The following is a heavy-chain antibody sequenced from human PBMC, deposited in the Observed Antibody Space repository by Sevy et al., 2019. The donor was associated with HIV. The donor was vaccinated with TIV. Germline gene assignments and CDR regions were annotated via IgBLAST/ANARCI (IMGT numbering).Heavy chain of an antibody. CDR2: IYSGGST. V-gene: IGHV3-53*01. CDR1: GITVSSNY. D-gene: IGHD6-19*01. J-gene: IGHJ6*02. CDR3: ARGIAVAGTRYYYGMDV. Sequence: GGSLRLSCAASGITVSSNYMSWVRQAPGKGLEWVSVIYSGGSTYYADSVKGRFTISRDNSKNTLYLQMNSLRAEDTAVYYCARGIAVAGTRYYYGMDVWGQGTTVTVSS.